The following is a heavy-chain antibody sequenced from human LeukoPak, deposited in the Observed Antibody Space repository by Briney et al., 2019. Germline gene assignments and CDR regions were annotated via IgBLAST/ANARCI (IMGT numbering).Heavy chain of an antibody. CDR3: ATRITIFGVVTKFDY. CDR2: IVPIFGTA. J-gene: IGHJ4*02. V-gene: IGHV1-69*05. Sequence: GASVKVSCKASGGTFSSYAISWVRHAPGQGLEWMGRIVPIFGTANYAQKFQGRVTITTDESTSTAYMELSSLRSEDTAVYYCATRITIFGVVTKFDYWGQGTLVTVSS. D-gene: IGHD3-3*01. CDR1: GGTFSSYA.